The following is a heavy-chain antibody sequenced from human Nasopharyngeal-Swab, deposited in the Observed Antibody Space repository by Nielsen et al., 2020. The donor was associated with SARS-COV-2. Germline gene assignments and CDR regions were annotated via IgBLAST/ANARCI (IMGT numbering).Heavy chain of an antibody. J-gene: IGHJ6*03. CDR3: ARGERNYDFWSGYYTAGVDYYYYMDV. Sequence: WIRQPPGKGLEWIGYIYYSGSTNYNPSLKSRVTISVDTSKNQFSLKLSSVTAADTAVYYCARGERNYDFWSGYYTAGVDYYYYMDVWAKGPRSPSP. V-gene: IGHV4-59*01. CDR2: IYYSGST. D-gene: IGHD3-3*01.